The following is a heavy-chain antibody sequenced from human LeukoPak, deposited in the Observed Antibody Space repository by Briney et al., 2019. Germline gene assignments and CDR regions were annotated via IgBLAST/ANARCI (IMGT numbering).Heavy chain of an antibody. CDR1: GFTFGSYA. CDR3: ARGAEDSSGYHISGAFDI. Sequence: GGSLRLSCAASGFTFGSYAMNWVRQAPGKGLEWVANIKQDGSEKYYVDSVKGRFTISRDNAKNSLYLQMNSLRAEDTAVYYCARGAEDSSGYHISGAFDIWGQGTMVTFSS. CDR2: IKQDGSEK. D-gene: IGHD3-22*01. J-gene: IGHJ3*02. V-gene: IGHV3-7*01.